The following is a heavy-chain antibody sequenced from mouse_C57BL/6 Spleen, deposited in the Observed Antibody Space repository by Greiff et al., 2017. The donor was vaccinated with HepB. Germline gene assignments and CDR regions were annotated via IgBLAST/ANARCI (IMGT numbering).Heavy chain of an antibody. V-gene: IGHV1-61*01. CDR3: ARGYYDGYYYAMDY. CDR1: GYTFTSYW. CDR2: IYPSDSET. Sequence: QVQLQQPGAELVRPGSSVKLSCKASGYTFTSYWMDWVKQRPGQGLEWIGNIYPSDSETHYNQKFKDKATLTVDKSSSTAYMQLSSLTSEDSAVYYCARGYYDGYYYAMDYWGQGTSVTVSS. D-gene: IGHD1-1*01. J-gene: IGHJ4*01.